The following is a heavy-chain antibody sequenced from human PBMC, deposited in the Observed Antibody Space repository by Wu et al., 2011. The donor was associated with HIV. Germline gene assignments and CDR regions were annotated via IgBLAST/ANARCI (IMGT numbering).Heavy chain of an antibody. D-gene: IGHD2-2*01. CDR2: ISAYNGDT. V-gene: IGHV1-18*01. Sequence: QVQLVQSGAEVKKPGASVKVSCKASGYTFTSYGISWVRQAPGQGLEWMGWISAYNGDTNYAQKLQGRVTMTTDTSTSTAYMELRSLRSDDTAVYYCARDLNRMVVVPAASRWFDPWGQGTLVTVSS. CDR1: GYTFTSYG. CDR3: ARDLNRMVVVPAASRWFDP. J-gene: IGHJ5*02.